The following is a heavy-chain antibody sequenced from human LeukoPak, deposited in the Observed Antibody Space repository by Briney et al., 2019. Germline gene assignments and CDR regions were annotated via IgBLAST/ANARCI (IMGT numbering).Heavy chain of an antibody. Sequence: SETLSLTCTVSGGSISSYYWSWIRQPPGKGLEWIGYIYHSGSTNYNPSLKSRVTISVDTSKNQFSLKLSSVTAADTAVYYCARDEGYYDSSGPPVWGQGTLVTVSS. CDR1: GGSISSYY. J-gene: IGHJ4*02. CDR3: ARDEGYYDSSGPPV. D-gene: IGHD3-22*01. V-gene: IGHV4-59*01. CDR2: IYHSGST.